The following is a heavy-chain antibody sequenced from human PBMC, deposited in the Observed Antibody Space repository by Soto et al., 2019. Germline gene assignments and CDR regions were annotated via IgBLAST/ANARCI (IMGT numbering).Heavy chain of an antibody. CDR1: GDRFTSYW. J-gene: IGHJ4*02. CDR2: IYPGDSDT. V-gene: IGHV5-51*01. D-gene: IGHD7-27*01. CDR3: ARLPNWGSIVYFDY. Sequence: GSLKICCKSSGDRFTSYWIGWVRPVPGIGLEWMGIIYPGDSDTRYSPSFQGQVTISADKSISTAYLQWSSLKASDTAMYYCARLPNWGSIVYFDYWGQGTLVTVSS.